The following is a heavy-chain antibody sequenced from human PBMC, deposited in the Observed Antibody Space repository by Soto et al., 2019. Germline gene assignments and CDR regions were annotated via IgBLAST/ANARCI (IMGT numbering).Heavy chain of an antibody. D-gene: IGHD3-22*01. V-gene: IGHV1-69*02. J-gene: IGHJ6*02. Sequence: QVQLVQSGAEVKKPGSSLKVSCKASGGTFSSHTISWVRLAPGQGLEWMGRTIPILGITNYAQNFQGRITLTADKSTGTASMELSSLRSEYTAVYYGGISKHDSNFYYYGTDVWGQGTTVTVSS. CDR3: GISKHDSNFYYYGTDV. CDR1: GGTFSSHT. CDR2: TIPILGIT.